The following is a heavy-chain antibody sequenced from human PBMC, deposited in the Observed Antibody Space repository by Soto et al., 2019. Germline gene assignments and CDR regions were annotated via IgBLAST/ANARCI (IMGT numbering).Heavy chain of an antibody. CDR3: ARDPSPYDSSASFDP. CDR2: ISSSSSYI. Sequence: PVGSLRLSCAASGFTFSSYSMNWVRQAPGKGLEWVSSISSSSSYIYYADSVKGRFTISRDNAKNSLYLQMNSLRAEDTAVYYCARDPSPYDSSASFDPWGQRTLVTVSS. CDR1: GFTFSSYS. J-gene: IGHJ5*02. D-gene: IGHD3-22*01. V-gene: IGHV3-21*01.